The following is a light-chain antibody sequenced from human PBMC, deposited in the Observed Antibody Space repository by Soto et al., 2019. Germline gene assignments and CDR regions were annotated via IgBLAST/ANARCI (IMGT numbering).Light chain of an antibody. Sequence: DIQMTQSPPSLSASIGDRVTITCRASQTITASLNWYQQKPGEAPNLLIFAASSLQSGVPSRFSGSGSGTEFTLTINSLQPEDFSTYYCQQSYSIPYTFGQGTKLEIK. CDR2: AAS. J-gene: IGKJ2*01. CDR3: QQSYSIPYT. CDR1: QTITAS. V-gene: IGKV1-39*01.